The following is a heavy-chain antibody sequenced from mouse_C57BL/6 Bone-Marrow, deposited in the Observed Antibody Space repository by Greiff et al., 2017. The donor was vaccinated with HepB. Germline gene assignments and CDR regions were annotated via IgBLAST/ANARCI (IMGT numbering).Heavy chain of an antibody. CDR2: IDPSDSYT. Sequence: QVQLQQPGAELVRPGTSVKLSCKASGYTFTSYWMHWVKQRPGQGLEWIGVIDPSDSYTNYNQKFKGKATLTVDKSSSTAYIQLSSLTSEDSAVYYCAKGPRATVVYFDYWGQGTTLTVSS. V-gene: IGHV1-59*01. CDR3: AKGPRATVVYFDY. J-gene: IGHJ2*01. CDR1: GYTFTSYW. D-gene: IGHD1-1*01.